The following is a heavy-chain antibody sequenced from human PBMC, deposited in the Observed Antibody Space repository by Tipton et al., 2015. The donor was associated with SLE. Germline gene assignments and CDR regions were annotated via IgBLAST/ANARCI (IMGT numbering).Heavy chain of an antibody. V-gene: IGHV6-1*01. Sequence: PGLVKPSQTLSLTCAISGDSVSSNSAAWNWIRQSPSRGLEWLGRTYYRSKWYNDYAVSVKSRITINPDTSKNQFSLQLNSVTPEDTAVYYCASSRRAGRRAYDAFDIWGQGTMVTVSS. J-gene: IGHJ3*02. CDR2: TYYRSKWYN. D-gene: IGHD3-10*01. CDR1: GDSVSSNSAA. CDR3: ASSRRAGRRAYDAFDI.